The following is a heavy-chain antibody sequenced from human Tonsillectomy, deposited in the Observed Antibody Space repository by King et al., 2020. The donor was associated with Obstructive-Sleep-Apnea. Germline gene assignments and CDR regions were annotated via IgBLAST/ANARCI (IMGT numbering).Heavy chain of an antibody. V-gene: IGHV3-21*01. CDR3: AGGEVGGGLRWLQSPAGGYFDY. CDR1: GFTFSSYS. CDR2: ISSSSSYI. J-gene: IGHJ4*02. Sequence: QLVQSGGGLVKPGGSLRLSCAASGFTFSSYSMNWVRQAPGKGLEWVSSISSSSSYIYYADSVKGRFTISRDNAKNSLYLQMNSLRAEDTAVYYCAGGEVGGGLRWLQSPAGGYFDYWGQGTLVTVSS. D-gene: IGHD5-24*01.